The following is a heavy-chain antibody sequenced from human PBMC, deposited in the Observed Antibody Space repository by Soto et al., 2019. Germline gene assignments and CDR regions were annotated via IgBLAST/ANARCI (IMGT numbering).Heavy chain of an antibody. CDR3: ARDAASQWELLLGYFDY. CDR2: ISYDGSNK. Sequence: LRLSCAASGFTFSSYAMHWVRQAPGKGLEWVAVISYDGSNKYYADSVKGRFTISRDNSKNTLYLQMNSLRAEDTAVYYCARDAASQWELLLGYFDYWGQGTLVTVSS. D-gene: IGHD1-26*01. V-gene: IGHV3-30-3*01. CDR1: GFTFSSYA. J-gene: IGHJ4*02.